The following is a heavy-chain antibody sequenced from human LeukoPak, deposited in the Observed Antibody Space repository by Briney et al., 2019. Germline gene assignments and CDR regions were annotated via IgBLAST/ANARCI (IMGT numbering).Heavy chain of an antibody. J-gene: IGHJ6*03. Sequence: GGSLRLSCAASGFTFSSYWMSWVRQAPGKGLEWVANIKQDGSEKYYVDSVKGRFTISRDNAKNSLYLQVNSLRAEDTAVYYCARGFGELNSYYYMDVWGKGTTVTVSS. V-gene: IGHV3-7*01. CDR3: ARGFGELNSYYYMDV. CDR2: IKQDGSEK. CDR1: GFTFSSYW. D-gene: IGHD3-10*01.